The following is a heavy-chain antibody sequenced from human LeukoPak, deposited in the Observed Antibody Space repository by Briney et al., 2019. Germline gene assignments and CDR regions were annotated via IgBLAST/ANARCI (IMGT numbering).Heavy chain of an antibody. CDR1: GFTFSSYA. V-gene: IGHV3-23*01. CDR3: ARGVNGDSRFDP. J-gene: IGHJ5*02. D-gene: IGHD4-17*01. Sequence: GGSLRLSCAASGFTFSSYAMSWVRQAPGKGLEWVSAISGSGGSTYYADSVKGRFTISRDDSKNTLYLQMNSLRAEDTAVYYCARGVNGDSRFDPWGQGTLVTVSS. CDR2: ISGSGGST.